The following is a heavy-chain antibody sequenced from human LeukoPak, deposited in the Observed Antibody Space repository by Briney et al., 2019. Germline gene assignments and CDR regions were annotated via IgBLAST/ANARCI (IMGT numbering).Heavy chain of an antibody. CDR2: ISYDGSNK. Sequence: GRSLRLSCAASGFTFSSYGMHWVRQAPGKGLEWVAVISYDGSNKYYADSVKGRFTISRDNPKNTLYLQMNSLGAEDTAVYYCAKDSRYVYYYDSSDAFDIWGQGTMVTVSS. D-gene: IGHD3-22*01. V-gene: IGHV3-30*18. CDR1: GFTFSSYG. CDR3: AKDSRYVYYYDSSDAFDI. J-gene: IGHJ3*02.